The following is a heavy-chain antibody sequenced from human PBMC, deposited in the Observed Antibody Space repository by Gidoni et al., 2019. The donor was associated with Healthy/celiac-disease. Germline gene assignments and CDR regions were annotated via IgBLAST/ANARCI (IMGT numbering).Heavy chain of an antibody. Sequence: QVQLVESGGGVVQPVRSLRLSCAASGFPFSSYGMNWVRPAPGKGLEWVAVISYDGSNKDYAESVKGRFTSSRDNSKNTLYLQMNSLRAEDTAVYYCAKTIGWELLAGGFDYWGQGTLVTVSS. CDR3: AKTIGWELLAGGFDY. V-gene: IGHV3-30*18. J-gene: IGHJ4*02. CDR1: GFPFSSYG. D-gene: IGHD1-26*01. CDR2: ISYDGSNK.